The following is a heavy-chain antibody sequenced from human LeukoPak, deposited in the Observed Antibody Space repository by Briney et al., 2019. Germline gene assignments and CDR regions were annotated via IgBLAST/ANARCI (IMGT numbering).Heavy chain of an antibody. J-gene: IGHJ4*02. CDR1: GFTFSNYW. CDR3: ARKNGLDY. Sequence: GGSLRLSCAASGFTFSNYWMHWVRQVPGKGLVWVSRINADGSTTNYADSVKGRFTISRDNAKNTLYLQMNSLRAEDTAVYYCARKNGLDYWGQGTLVTVSS. CDR2: INADGSTT. V-gene: IGHV3-74*01.